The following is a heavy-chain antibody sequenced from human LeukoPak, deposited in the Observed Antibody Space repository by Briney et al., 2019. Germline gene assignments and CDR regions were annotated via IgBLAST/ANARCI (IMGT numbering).Heavy chain of an antibody. Sequence: GRSLRLSCAASGFTFSSYGMHWVRQAPGKGLEWVAVIWYDGSNKYYADSVKGRFTISRDNSKNTLYLQMNSLRGEDTAVYYCAKELPTYYYDSSGYSYYFDYWGQGTLVTVSS. V-gene: IGHV3-33*06. D-gene: IGHD3-22*01. CDR2: IWYDGSNK. CDR1: GFTFSSYG. J-gene: IGHJ4*02. CDR3: AKELPTYYYDSSGYSYYFDY.